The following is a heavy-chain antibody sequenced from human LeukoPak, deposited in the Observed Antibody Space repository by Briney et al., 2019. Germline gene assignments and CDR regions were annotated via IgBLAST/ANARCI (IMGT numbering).Heavy chain of an antibody. V-gene: IGHV3-74*01. CDR3: ARDDYNRH. CDR2: IRSDGSST. Sequence: GGSLRLSCAASGFTFSSYWMHWVRQAPGKGLVWVSRIRSDGSSTTYADSVKGRFTISRDNTKNTLYLQMNSLRVDDTAVYYCARDDYNRHWGQGTLVTVSS. J-gene: IGHJ4*02. CDR1: GFTFSSYW. D-gene: IGHD4-11*01.